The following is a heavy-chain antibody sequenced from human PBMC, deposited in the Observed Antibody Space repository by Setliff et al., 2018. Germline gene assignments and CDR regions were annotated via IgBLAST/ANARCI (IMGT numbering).Heavy chain of an antibody. V-gene: IGHV3-53*01. Sequence: GGSLRLSCAASGFIVNNNEMSWVRQAPGKGLEWLSVTYSGGETKYTDSVNGRFTISRDASENSISLQMNSLRVDDTAVYFCRVWLGDLSRDFWGQGTLVTVSS. J-gene: IGHJ4*02. CDR2: TYSGGET. CDR1: GFIVNNNE. D-gene: IGHD3-10*01. CDR3: RVWLGDLSRDF.